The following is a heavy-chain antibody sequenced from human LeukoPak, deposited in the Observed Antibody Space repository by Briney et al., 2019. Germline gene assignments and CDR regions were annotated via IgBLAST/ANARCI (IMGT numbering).Heavy chain of an antibody. J-gene: IGHJ4*02. CDR1: GYTFTSYY. CDR2: IIPIFGTA. D-gene: IGHD6-19*01. CDR3: ARSDSSGWYRD. V-gene: IGHV1-69*06. Sequence: ASVMVSCKASGYTFTSYYMHWVRQAPGQGLEWMGGIIPIFGTANYAQKFQGRVTITADKSTSTAYMELSSLRSEDTAVYYCARSDSSGWYRDWGQGTLVTVSS.